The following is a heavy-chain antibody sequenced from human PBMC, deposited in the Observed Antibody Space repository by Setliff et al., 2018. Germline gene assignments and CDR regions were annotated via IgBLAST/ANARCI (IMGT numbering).Heavy chain of an antibody. V-gene: IGHV4-59*08. D-gene: IGHD1-1*01. J-gene: IGHJ4*02. CDR3: ARTGTYRYFDY. CDR1: GAPILSHY. Sequence: SETLSLTCTVSGAPILSHYWTWIRQSPGMGLQWIGNINYSGNTDYNPSLKSRLTISVDKSKKQFSLRLTSVTAADTAVYYCARTGTYRYFDYWGQGALVTVSS. CDR2: INYSGNT.